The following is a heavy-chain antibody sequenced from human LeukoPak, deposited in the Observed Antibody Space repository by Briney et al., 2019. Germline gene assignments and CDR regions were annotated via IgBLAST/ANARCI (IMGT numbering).Heavy chain of an antibody. V-gene: IGHV5-51*01. CDR1: GYSFTYW. J-gene: IGHJ5*02. D-gene: IGHD6-13*01. CDR3: ARSSPSPLYSSSWYNWFDP. Sequence: GESLKISCKGSGYSFTYWIGWVRQMPGKGLEWMGIIYSGDSDTRYSPSFQGQVTISADKSISTAYLQWSSLKASDTAMYYCARSSPSPLYSSSWYNWFDPWGQGTLVTVSS. CDR2: IYSGDSDT.